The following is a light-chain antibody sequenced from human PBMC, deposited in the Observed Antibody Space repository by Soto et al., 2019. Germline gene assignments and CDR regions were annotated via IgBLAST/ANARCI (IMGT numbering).Light chain of an antibody. V-gene: IGLV2-14*01. CDR1: SSDVGAYNY. J-gene: IGLJ1*01. CDR3: SSLTTSFTYV. CDR2: EVS. Sequence: QSALTQPASVSGSPGQYVAISCTGTSSDVGAYNYVSWYQQHPGKAPKLLLSEVSNRPSGVSDRFSGSKSGNTASLTISGLQAEDEADYYCSSLTTSFTYVFGTGTKVTVL.